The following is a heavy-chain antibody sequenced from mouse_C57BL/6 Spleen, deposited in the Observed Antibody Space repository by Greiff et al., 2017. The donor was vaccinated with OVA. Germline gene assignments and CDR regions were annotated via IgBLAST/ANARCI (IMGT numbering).Heavy chain of an antibody. D-gene: IGHD2-3*01. J-gene: IGHJ2*01. CDR3: ARSRSGYYD. CDR1: GYTFTDYY. V-gene: IGHV1-26*01. Sequence: EVQLQQSGPELVKPGASVKISCKASGYTFTDYYMNWVKQSHGKSLEWIGDINPNNGGTSYNQKFKGKATLTVDKSSSTAYMELRSLTSEDSAVYYCARSRSGYYDWGQGTTLTVSS. CDR2: INPNNGGT.